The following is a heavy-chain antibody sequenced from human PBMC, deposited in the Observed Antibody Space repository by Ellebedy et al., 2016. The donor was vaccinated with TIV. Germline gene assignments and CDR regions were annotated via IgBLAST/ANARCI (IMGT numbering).Heavy chain of an antibody. CDR1: GFTFSDYY. Sequence: GESLKISXAASGFTFSDYYMSWIRQAPGKGLEWVSYISSSSSYTNYADSVKGRFTISRDNAKNSLYLQMNSLRAEDTAVYYCARVLQQLAFAFDIWGQGTMVTVSS. CDR3: ARVLQQLAFAFDI. J-gene: IGHJ3*02. V-gene: IGHV3-11*06. CDR2: ISSSSSYT. D-gene: IGHD6-13*01.